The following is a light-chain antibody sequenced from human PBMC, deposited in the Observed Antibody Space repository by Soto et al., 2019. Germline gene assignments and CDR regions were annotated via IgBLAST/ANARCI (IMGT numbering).Light chain of an antibody. Sequence: EIVLTQSPGTLSLSTGERATLSCRASQSVNSNYLAWYQQKPGQAPRLLIYGASSRATGIPDRFSGSGSATDFTLTISRPEPEDFAVYYCQQYGSSPLTFGGGTKVEIK. CDR3: QQYGSSPLT. J-gene: IGKJ4*01. CDR2: GAS. CDR1: QSVNSNY. V-gene: IGKV3-20*01.